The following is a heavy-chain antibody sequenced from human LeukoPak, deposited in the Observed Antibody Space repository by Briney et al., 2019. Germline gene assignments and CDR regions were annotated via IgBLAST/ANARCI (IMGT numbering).Heavy chain of an antibody. Sequence: SETLSLTCAVYGGSFSGYYWSWIRQPPGKGLEWIGEIDHSGSTNYNPSLKSRVTISVDTSKNQFSLKLSSVTAADTAVYYCARAPSGWYRTNYFDYWGQGTLVTVFS. D-gene: IGHD6-19*01. J-gene: IGHJ4*02. V-gene: IGHV4-34*01. CDR2: IDHSGST. CDR3: ARAPSGWYRTNYFDY. CDR1: GGSFSGYY.